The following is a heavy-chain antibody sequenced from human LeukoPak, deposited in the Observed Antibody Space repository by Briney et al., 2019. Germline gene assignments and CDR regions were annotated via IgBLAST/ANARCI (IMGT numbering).Heavy chain of an antibody. D-gene: IGHD3-16*01. CDR2: ISGSGDST. Sequence: PGGSLRLSCAASGFTFSSYAMNWVRQAPGKGLEWVSVISGSGDSTYYADSVKGRFTISRDNSKNTLYLQMNSLRAEDTAVYYCARGATRGPLGYWGQGTLVTVSS. V-gene: IGHV3-23*01. CDR3: ARGATRGPLGY. CDR1: GFTFSSYA. J-gene: IGHJ4*02.